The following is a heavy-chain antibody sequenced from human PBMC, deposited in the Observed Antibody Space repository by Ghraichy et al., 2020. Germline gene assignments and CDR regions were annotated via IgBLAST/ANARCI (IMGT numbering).Heavy chain of an antibody. CDR3: ATYDSSSNTFDY. D-gene: IGHD6-6*01. J-gene: IGHJ4*02. CDR1: GGSISSSSYY. CDR2: FYYSGKT. V-gene: IGHV4-39*01. Sequence: LSLTCSVSGGSISSSSYYWGWIRQPPGKGLEWIGSFYYSGKTYYNPSLKSRVTISVDTSKNQFSLKLNSVTAADTAVYYCATYDSSSNTFDYWGQGTLVSVSS.